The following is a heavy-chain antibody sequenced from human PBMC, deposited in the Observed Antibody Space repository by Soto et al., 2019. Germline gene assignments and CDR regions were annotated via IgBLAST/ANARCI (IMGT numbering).Heavy chain of an antibody. CDR1: GGSISSYY. V-gene: IGHV4-59*01. CDR2: IYYSGST. Sequence: PSETLSLTCTVSGGSISSYYWSWIRQPPGKGLEWIGYIYYSGSTNYNPSLKSRVTISVDTSKNQFSLKLSSVTAADTAVYYCARFSPRVYFDYWGQGTLVTVSS. CDR3: ARFSPRVYFDY. J-gene: IGHJ4*02.